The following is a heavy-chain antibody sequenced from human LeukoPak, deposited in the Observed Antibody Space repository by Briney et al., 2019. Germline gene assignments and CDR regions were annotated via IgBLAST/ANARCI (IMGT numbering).Heavy chain of an antibody. CDR3: AKDSYYDYVSGYFDL. Sequence: PGRSLRLSCAASGFTFDDYAMHWVRQAPGKGLEWVSGISWNSGSIGYADSVKGRFTISRDNAKNSLYLQMNSLRAEDTALYYCAKDSYYDYVSGYFDLWGRGTLVTVSS. CDR1: GFTFDDYA. V-gene: IGHV3-9*01. J-gene: IGHJ2*01. D-gene: IGHD3-16*01. CDR2: ISWNSGSI.